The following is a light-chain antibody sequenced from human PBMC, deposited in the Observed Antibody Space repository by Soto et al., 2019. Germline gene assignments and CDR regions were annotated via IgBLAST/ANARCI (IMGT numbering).Light chain of an antibody. V-gene: IGKV1-5*01. CDR2: DAS. J-gene: IGKJ1*01. Sequence: DIQMTQSPSTLSASVGDRVTITCRASQSISSWLAWYQQKPGKAPKLMIYDASNLESGVPSRFSGSGSGTECTLTISSLQPDDVATYYCQRYNTYAGAFGQGTKVDIK. CDR1: QSISSW. CDR3: QRYNTYAGA.